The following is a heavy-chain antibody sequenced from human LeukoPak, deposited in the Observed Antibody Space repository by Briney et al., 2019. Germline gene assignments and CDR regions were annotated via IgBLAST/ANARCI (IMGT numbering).Heavy chain of an antibody. CDR1: GYTLTELS. CDR3: ATNPLSGSYYDY. J-gene: IGHJ4*02. V-gene: IGHV1-24*01. Sequence: ASVKVSFKVSGYTLTELSMHWVRQAPGKGGEGMGGFDPEDGETIYAQKFQGRDTMTEDTSTDTAYMELSSLRSEDTAVYYCATNPLSGSYYDYWGQGTLVTVSS. D-gene: IGHD1-26*01. CDR2: FDPEDGET.